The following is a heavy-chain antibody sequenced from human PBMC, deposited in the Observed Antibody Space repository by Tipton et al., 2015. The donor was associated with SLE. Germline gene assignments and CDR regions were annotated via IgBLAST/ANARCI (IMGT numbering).Heavy chain of an antibody. CDR1: GDSTSVHY. V-gene: IGHV4-59*11. CDR2: IYYSGNT. CDR3: ARKVNGQRWLQWGAFDI. D-gene: IGHD5-24*01. J-gene: IGHJ3*02. Sequence: TLSLTCTVSGDSTSVHYWSWIRQSPGKGLEWIGYIYYSGNTNYNPSLKSRVTISVDTSKNQFSLKLSSVTAADTAVYYCARKVNGQRWLQWGAFDIWGQGTMVTVSS.